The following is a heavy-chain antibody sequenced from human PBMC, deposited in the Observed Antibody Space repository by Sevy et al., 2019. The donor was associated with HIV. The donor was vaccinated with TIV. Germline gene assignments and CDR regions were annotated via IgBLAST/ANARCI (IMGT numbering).Heavy chain of an antibody. Sequence: GGSLRLSCAASGFTFSTYSMNWVCQAPGKGLEWVSKISSSGSSIYYADSVKGRFTISRDNAKNSLNLQMNSLRAEDTALYYCVRNGGAYDTGFDPWGQRTLVTVSS. D-gene: IGHD3-22*01. J-gene: IGHJ5*02. CDR2: ISSSGSSI. CDR3: VRNGGAYDTGFDP. V-gene: IGHV3-48*04. CDR1: GFTFSTYS.